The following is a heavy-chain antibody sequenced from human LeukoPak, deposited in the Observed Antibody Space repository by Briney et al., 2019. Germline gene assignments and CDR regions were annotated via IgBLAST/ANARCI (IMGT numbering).Heavy chain of an antibody. V-gene: IGHV1-18*01. D-gene: IGHD2-15*01. CDR3: ARDPPRIVVVVAATNYYGMDV. CDR1: GYTFTSYG. Sequence: RASVTVSCKASGYTFTSYGISWVRQAPGQGLEWMGWISAYNGNTNYAQKLQGRVTMTTDTSTSTAYMELRSLRSDDTAVYYCARDPPRIVVVVAATNYYGMDVWGQGTTVTVSS. J-gene: IGHJ6*02. CDR2: ISAYNGNT.